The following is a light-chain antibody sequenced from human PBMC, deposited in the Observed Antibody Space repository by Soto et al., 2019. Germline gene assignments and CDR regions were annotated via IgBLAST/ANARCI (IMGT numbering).Light chain of an antibody. V-gene: IGLV1-44*01. CDR2: STN. CDR3: SAWDDSLHGVV. J-gene: IGLJ3*02. CDR1: SSNVGSNI. Sequence: QSVMTQPPSASGTPGQRITISCSGSSSNVGSNIVNWYQQLPGTAPKLLIYSTNQRPSGVPDRFSGSRSGTSASLAISGLQSEDEADYYCSAWDDSLHGVVFGGGTQLTVL.